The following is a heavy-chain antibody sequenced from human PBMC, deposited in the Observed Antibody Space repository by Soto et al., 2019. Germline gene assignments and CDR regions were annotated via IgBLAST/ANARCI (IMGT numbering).Heavy chain of an antibody. D-gene: IGHD3-22*01. Sequence: ASETMSLTCAVSGVSISSGNWWSWVRQPPGKGLEWIAEVYNDGSANYHTSLGSRATISVDRSKDQFPLRLSPVTAADTGKYYWERLVYDSRLNYLYFDHWGQGTLVTVSS. CDR3: ERLVYDSRLNYLYFDH. CDR1: GVSISSGNW. J-gene: IGHJ4*02. CDR2: VYNDGSA. V-gene: IGHV4-4*02.